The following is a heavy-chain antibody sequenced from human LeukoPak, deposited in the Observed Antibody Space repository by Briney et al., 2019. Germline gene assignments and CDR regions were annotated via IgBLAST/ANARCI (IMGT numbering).Heavy chain of an antibody. J-gene: IGHJ4*02. V-gene: IGHV4-59*01. Sequence: PSVTLSLTCTVSGGSISSYYWSWIRQPPGKGLEWIGYIYYSGSTNYNPSLKSRVTISVDTSKNQFSLKLSSVTAADTAVYYCARGIKAWGTRGSYFDYWGQGTLVTASS. CDR1: GGSISSYY. D-gene: IGHD3-16*01. CDR3: ARGIKAWGTRGSYFDY. CDR2: IYYSGST.